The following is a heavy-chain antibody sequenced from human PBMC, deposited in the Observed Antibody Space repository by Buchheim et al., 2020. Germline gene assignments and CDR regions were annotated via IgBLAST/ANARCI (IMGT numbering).Heavy chain of an antibody. CDR3: ARDGGGDKPLGMVAYYYYGMDV. Sequence: QVQLVQSGAEVKKPGASVKVSCKASGYTFTSYYMHWVRQAPGQGLEWMGIINPSGGSTSYAQKFQGRVTMTRDTSTSTVYMELSSLRSEDTAVYYCARDGGGDKPLGMVAYYYYGMDVWGQGTT. CDR1: GYTFTSYY. V-gene: IGHV1-46*01. J-gene: IGHJ6*02. D-gene: IGHD3-16*01. CDR2: INPSGGST.